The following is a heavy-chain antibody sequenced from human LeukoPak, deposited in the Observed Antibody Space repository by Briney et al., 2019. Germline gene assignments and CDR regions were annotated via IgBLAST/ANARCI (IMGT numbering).Heavy chain of an antibody. D-gene: IGHD6-6*01. V-gene: IGHV1-2*02. CDR1: GYTFTSYG. Sequence: ASVKVSCKASGYTFTSYGISWVRQAPGQGLEWMGWINPNSGGTNYAQKFQGRVTMTRDTSISTAYMELSRLRSDDTAVYYCARDRLRIAARLSNWFDPWGQGTLVTVSS. J-gene: IGHJ5*02. CDR3: ARDRLRIAARLSNWFDP. CDR2: INPNSGGT.